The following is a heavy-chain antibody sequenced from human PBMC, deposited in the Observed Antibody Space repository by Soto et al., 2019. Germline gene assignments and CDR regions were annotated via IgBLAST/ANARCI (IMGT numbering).Heavy chain of an antibody. V-gene: IGHV4-31*03. J-gene: IGHJ5*02. Sequence: QVQLQESGPGLVKPSQTLSLTCTVSGGSISSGGYYWSWIRQHPGKGLEGIGYIYYSGSTYYNPSLKSRVTISVDTSKNQFSLKLSSVTAADTAVYYCARGPGKNGVWQNWFDPWGQGTLVTVSS. CDR3: ARGPGKNGVWQNWFDP. CDR2: IYYSGST. CDR1: GGSISSGGYY. D-gene: IGHD2-8*01.